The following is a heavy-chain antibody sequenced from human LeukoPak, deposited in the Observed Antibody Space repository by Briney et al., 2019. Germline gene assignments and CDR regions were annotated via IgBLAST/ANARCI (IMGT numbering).Heavy chain of an antibody. V-gene: IGHV1-69*05. CDR3: ARGEWMTTVGFDY. CDR2: IIPIFGTA. J-gene: IGHJ4*02. D-gene: IGHD4-11*01. Sequence: SVKVSCTASGGTFSSYAISWVRQAPGQGLEWMGGIIPIFGTANYAQKFQGRVTMTRDTSTSTVYMELSSLRSDDTAVYYCARGEWMTTVGFDYWGQGTLVTVSS. CDR1: GGTFSSYA.